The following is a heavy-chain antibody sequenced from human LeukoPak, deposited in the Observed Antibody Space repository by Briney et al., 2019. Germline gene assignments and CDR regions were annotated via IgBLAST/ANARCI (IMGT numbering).Heavy chain of an antibody. CDR1: GFTFSSYA. J-gene: IGHJ4*02. D-gene: IGHD5-12*01. V-gene: IGHV3-30-3*01. Sequence: GRSLRLSCAASGFTFSSYAMHWVRQAPGKGLEWVAVISYDGSNKYYADSVEGRFTISRDNSKNTLYLQMNSLRAEDTAVYYCAKGSGAIVATIFFDYWGQGTLVTVSS. CDR2: ISYDGSNK. CDR3: AKGSGAIVATIFFDY.